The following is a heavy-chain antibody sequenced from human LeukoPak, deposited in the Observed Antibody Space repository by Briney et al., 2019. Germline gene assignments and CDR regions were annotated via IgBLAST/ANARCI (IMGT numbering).Heavy chain of an antibody. CDR1: GDSISNYY. CDR2: IYYSGST. J-gene: IGHJ5*02. Sequence: PSETLSLTCTVSGDSISNYYWSWIRQPPGKGLEWIGYIYYSGSTNYNPSLKSRVTISVDTSKNQFSLKLSSVTAADTAVYYCARAYDFWSGYYINRFDPWGQGTLVTVSS. CDR3: ARAYDFWSGYYINRFDP. D-gene: IGHD3-3*01. V-gene: IGHV4-59*01.